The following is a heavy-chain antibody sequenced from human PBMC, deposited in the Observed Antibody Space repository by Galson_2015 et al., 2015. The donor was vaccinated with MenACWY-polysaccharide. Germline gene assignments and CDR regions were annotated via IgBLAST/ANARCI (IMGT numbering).Heavy chain of an antibody. CDR1: GFTFSSYA. Sequence: SLRLSCAASGFTFSSYAIHWVRQAPGKGLEWVAIISYDGSNKYYADSVKGQFTISRDSSKNTMYLQMNSLKSDDTAVYYCARTYCSRTTCYGMDVWGQGTTVTVSS. CDR2: ISYDGSNK. CDR3: ARTYCSRTTCYGMDV. J-gene: IGHJ6*02. V-gene: IGHV3-30-3*01. D-gene: IGHD2/OR15-2a*01.